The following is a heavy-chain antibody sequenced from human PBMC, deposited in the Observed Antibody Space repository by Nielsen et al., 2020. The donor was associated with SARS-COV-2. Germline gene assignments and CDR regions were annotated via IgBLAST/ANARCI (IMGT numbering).Heavy chain of an antibody. V-gene: IGHV3-33*01. CDR2: IWYDGSNK. CDR3: ARDRYPRYAVADSMDV. J-gene: IGHJ6*02. D-gene: IGHD6-19*01. CDR1: GFTFSSYG. Sequence: GGSLRLSCAASGFTFSSYGMHWVRQAPGKGLEWVAVIWYDGSNKYYADSVKGRFTISRDNSKNTLYLQMNSLRAEDTAVYDCARDRYPRYAVADSMDVWGQGTTVTVSS.